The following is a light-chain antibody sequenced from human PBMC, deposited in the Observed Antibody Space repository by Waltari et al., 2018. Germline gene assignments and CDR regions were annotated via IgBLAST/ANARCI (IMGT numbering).Light chain of an antibody. CDR1: RSGLDVHEP. CDR2: EVN. CDR3: SSYADTDSCV. Sequence: QSALTQPSSASGSPGQSVTASCTGPRSGLDVHEPVSWYQQHPGKAPKLIIYEVNKRPSGVPDRFSGSKSGNTASLTVSGLQAEDEADYYCSSYADTDSCVFGGGTRLTVL. V-gene: IGLV2-8*01. J-gene: IGLJ2*01.